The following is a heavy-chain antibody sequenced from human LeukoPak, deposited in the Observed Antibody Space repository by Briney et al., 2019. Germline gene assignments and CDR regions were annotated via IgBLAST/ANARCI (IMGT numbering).Heavy chain of an antibody. Sequence: SETLSLTCTVSGGSISSSSYYWGWIRQLPGKGLEWIGSIYYSGSTYYNPSLKSRVTISVDTSKNQFSLKLSSVTPEDTAVYYCARGGLISLANTPLGAFDIWGQGTMVSVSS. CDR1: GGSISSSSYY. CDR3: ARGGLISLANTPLGAFDI. V-gene: IGHV4-39*07. J-gene: IGHJ3*02. D-gene: IGHD3/OR15-3a*01. CDR2: IYYSGST.